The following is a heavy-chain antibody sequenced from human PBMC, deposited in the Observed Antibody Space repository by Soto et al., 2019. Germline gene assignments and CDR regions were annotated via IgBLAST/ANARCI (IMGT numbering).Heavy chain of an antibody. CDR1: GYTFTGYY. J-gene: IGHJ6*02. Sequence: ASVKFSCKSSGYTFTGYYMHWVRQAPGQGLEWMGWINPNSGGTNYAQKFQGWVTMTRDTSISTAYMELSRLGSDDTAVYYCARAGIGIFGVVPTTTYGMDGWGQGTTVTVSS. V-gene: IGHV1-2*04. CDR2: INPNSGGT. CDR3: ARAGIGIFGVVPTTTYGMDG. D-gene: IGHD3-3*01.